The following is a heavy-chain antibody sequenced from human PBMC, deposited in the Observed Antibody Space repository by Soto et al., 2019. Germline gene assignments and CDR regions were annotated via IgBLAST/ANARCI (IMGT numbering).Heavy chain of an antibody. CDR2: IYWDDDK. CDR3: ARWGSSRLDY. J-gene: IGHJ4*02. Sequence: QITLKESGPTLVKPTQTLTLTCTFSGFSLSTSGVGVGVGWIRQPPGKALEWLALIYWDDDKLYSPSLKTRVTITKDTSKNQVVPTMTNMDPVDTATYYCARWGSSRLDYWGQGTLVTVSS. CDR1: GFSLSTSGVGVG. D-gene: IGHD3-16*02. V-gene: IGHV2-5*02.